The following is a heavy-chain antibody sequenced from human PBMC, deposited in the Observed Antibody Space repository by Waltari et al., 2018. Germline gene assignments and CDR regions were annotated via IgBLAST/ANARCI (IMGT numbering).Heavy chain of an antibody. CDR3: ATRNYLDS. CDR1: GFTFSRFA. J-gene: IGHJ4*02. Sequence: EVQLLESGGGLVQPGGSLRLSCAAHGFTFSRFAMNWVRQAPGKGLEWVSIINERGDITNTTDSVKGRFTVSRDNSKNTLFLHIKNLTAEDTAVYYCATRNYLDSWGRGALVTVSS. CDR2: INERGDIT. V-gene: IGHV3-23*01.